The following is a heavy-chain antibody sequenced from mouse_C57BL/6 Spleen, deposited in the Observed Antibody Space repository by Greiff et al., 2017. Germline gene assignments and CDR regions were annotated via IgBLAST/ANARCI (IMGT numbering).Heavy chain of an antibody. J-gene: IGHJ1*03. CDR1: GYTFTSYW. D-gene: IGHD1-1*01. V-gene: IGHV1-69*01. CDR2: IDPSGSYT. CDR3: ASSGYYGSWYFEV. Sequence: QVQLQQPGAELVMPGASVKLSCKASGYTFTSYWMHWVKQRPGQGLEWIGEIDPSGSYTNYNTKFKGKSTLTVDKSSSTAYMQRSSLTSEGSAVYYCASSGYYGSWYFEVWGTRTTLTVSS.